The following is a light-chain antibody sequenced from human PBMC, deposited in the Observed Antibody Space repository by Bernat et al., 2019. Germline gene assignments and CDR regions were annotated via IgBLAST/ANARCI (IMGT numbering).Light chain of an antibody. J-gene: IGLJ1*01. V-gene: IGLV2-18*02. CDR3: SAYTSSTTYV. CDR2: EVS. CDR1: SSDIGSYNR. Sequence: QSALTQPPSVSGSPGQSVTISCTGTSSDIGSYNRVSWYQQPPGTAPKLIIYEVSNRPSGVSDRFSGSKSGNTASLTSSGLQAEDEADYYCSAYTSSTTYVFGTGTKVTVL.